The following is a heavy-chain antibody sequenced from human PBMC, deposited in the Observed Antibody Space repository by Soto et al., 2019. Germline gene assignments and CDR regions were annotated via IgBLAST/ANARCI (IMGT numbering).Heavy chain of an antibody. CDR1: GFTFSSYS. D-gene: IGHD1-1*01. CDR2: ISSTSVYI. CDR3: ATDQLSLLNYDY. V-gene: IGHV3-21*01. J-gene: IGHJ4*02. Sequence: PGGSLRFSCAASGFTFSSYSMNWVRQAPGKGLEWVSTISSTSVYIYYADSVRGRFTISRDNAKNSLYLQMNSLRAEDTAIYYCATDQLSLLNYDYWAQGTLVTVSS.